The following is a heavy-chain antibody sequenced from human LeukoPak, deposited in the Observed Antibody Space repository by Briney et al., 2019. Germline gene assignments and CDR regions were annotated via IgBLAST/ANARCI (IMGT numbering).Heavy chain of an antibody. CDR3: ARTAGLYYYYYYMDV. D-gene: IGHD6-13*01. Sequence: PGGSLRLSCAASGFTFSSYSMNWVRQAPGKGLEWVSSISSSSSYIYYADSVKGRFTISRDNAKNSLYLQMNSLRAEDTAVYYCARTAGLYYYYYYMDVWGKGTTVTVSS. V-gene: IGHV3-21*01. CDR2: ISSSSSYI. CDR1: GFTFSSYS. J-gene: IGHJ6*03.